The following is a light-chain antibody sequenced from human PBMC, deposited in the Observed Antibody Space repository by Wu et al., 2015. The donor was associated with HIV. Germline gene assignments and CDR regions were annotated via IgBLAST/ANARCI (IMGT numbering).Light chain of an antibody. CDR2: GVS. CDR1: QSVSSSY. J-gene: IGKJ1*01. V-gene: IGKV3-20*01. CDR3: QKYNTAPWT. Sequence: EIVLTQSPGTLSLSPGERATLSCRASQSVSSSYLAWYQQKPGQAPRLLIYGVSSRATGIPDRFSGSGSGTDFTLTISSLQPEDVATYYCQKYNTAPWTFGQGTKVEMK.